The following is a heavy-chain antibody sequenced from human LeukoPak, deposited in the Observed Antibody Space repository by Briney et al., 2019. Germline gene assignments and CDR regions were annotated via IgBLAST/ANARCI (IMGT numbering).Heavy chain of an antibody. J-gene: IGHJ4*02. Sequence: ASVKVPCKASGYTFTSYDINWVRQATGQGLEWMGWMNPNSGNTGYAQKFQGRVTITRNTSISTAYMELSSLRSEDTAVYYCARGHPLWYDFWSGYYWDYWGQGTLVTVSS. CDR3: ARGHPLWYDFWSGYYWDY. CDR1: GYTFTSYD. CDR2: MNPNSGNT. V-gene: IGHV1-8*03. D-gene: IGHD3-3*01.